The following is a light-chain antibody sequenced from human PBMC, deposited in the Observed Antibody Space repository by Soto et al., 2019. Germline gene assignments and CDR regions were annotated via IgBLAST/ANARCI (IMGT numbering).Light chain of an antibody. CDR1: QSVSGSY. CDR3: QQYGSSPSWT. CDR2: DAS. Sequence: EIVLTQSPGTLSLSPGEGATLSCRASQSVSGSYLAWYQQKPGQAPRLLIYDASTRLAGIPDRFSGSGSGTDFTLTINRLETEDFAVYYCQQYGSSPSWTFGQGTKVEI. J-gene: IGKJ1*01. V-gene: IGKV3-20*01.